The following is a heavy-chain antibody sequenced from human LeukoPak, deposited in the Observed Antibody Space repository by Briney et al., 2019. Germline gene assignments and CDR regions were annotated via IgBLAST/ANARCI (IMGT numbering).Heavy chain of an antibody. CDR3: AKDRSPLSSAYYYLPFDY. J-gene: IGHJ4*02. Sequence: GGSLRLSCAASRFTFRSYGMSWVRQAPGKGLEWVSGISSSGGSTYYADSVKGRFTISRDNSKNTLYLQMNSLRAEDTAVYYCAKDRSPLSSAYYYLPFDYWGQGTLVTVSS. D-gene: IGHD3-22*01. V-gene: IGHV3-23*01. CDR2: ISSSGGST. CDR1: RFTFRSYG.